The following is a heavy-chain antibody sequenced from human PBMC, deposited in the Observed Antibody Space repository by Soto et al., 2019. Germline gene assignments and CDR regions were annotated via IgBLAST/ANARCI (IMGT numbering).Heavy chain of an antibody. J-gene: IGHJ6*02. CDR1: GGSLSEYK. D-gene: IGHD3-10*01. Sequence: QVQLQQWGAGLLKPSKTLSLTCAVNGGSLSEYKRSWIRQIPGKGLEWIGQINYSGATDYNPTLKSRLTISIDTSKNQFSLKLRSVTAADTAVYYCARENRLGLWFGERLYYHSYGMDVWGHGTAVTVSS. V-gene: IGHV4-34*02. CDR3: ARENRLGLWFGERLYYHSYGMDV. CDR2: INYSGAT.